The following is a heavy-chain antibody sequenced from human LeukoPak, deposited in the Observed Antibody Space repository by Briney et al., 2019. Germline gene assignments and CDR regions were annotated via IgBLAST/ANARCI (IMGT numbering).Heavy chain of an antibody. CDR2: INPSGSST. Sequence: ASVKVSCKASGYSFTSHYMHWVRQAPGQGLEWLGLINPSGSSTLYAQKFQGRVTMTRDMSTTTDYMELSSLRSEDTAVYYCARPGEGYSYGLALTLGYWGQGTLVTVSS. CDR3: ARPGEGYSYGLALTLGY. J-gene: IGHJ4*02. V-gene: IGHV1-46*01. D-gene: IGHD5-18*01. CDR1: GYSFTSHY.